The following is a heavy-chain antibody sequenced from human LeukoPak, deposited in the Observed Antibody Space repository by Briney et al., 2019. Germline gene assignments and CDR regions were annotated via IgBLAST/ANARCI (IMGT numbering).Heavy chain of an antibody. D-gene: IGHD1-26*01. CDR3: ARGGVGATTPFGY. Sequence: PSETLSLTCTVSGGSISSSSYYWGWIRQPPGKGLEWIGSIYYSGSTYYNPSLKSRVTISVDRSKNQFSLKLSSVTAADTAVYYCARGGVGATTPFGYWGQGTLVTVSS. CDR1: GGSISSSSYY. J-gene: IGHJ4*02. CDR2: IYYSGST. V-gene: IGHV4-39*07.